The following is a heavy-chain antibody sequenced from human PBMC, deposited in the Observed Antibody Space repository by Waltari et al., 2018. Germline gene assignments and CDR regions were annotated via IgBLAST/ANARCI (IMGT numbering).Heavy chain of an antibody. J-gene: IGHJ4*02. CDR2: VYGGGRT. D-gene: IGHD2-15*01. Sequence: QLQLQESGPGLVKPSGTLSLTCAVSGDSMSSAYWWGWVRQPPGKGLEWIGQVYGGGRTNYNPSFAGRVTVALGTYNKQFSLAVSSATAADTAVYYCSRDRGRGLYLDSWGPGLLVTVSP. CDR1: GDSMSSAYW. CDR3: SRDRGRGLYLDS. V-gene: IGHV4-4*02.